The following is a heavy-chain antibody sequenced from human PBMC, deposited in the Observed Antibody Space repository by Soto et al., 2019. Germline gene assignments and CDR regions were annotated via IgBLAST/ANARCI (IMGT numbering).Heavy chain of an antibody. Sequence: EVQLVESGGGLVQPGGSLRLSCAASGFTFSNSYMAWVRQTPGKGLEWVANIHEGGSDKYYVDSVKGRFTVSRDNAKNALYWQRTILRVEESALCYGVTLATGRGGSDVAAMDVWGQGTTVTVSS. D-gene: IGHD5-12*01. CDR1: GFTFSNSY. V-gene: IGHV3-7*02. J-gene: IGHJ6*02. CDR2: IHEGGSDK. CDR3: VTLATGRGGSDVAAMDV.